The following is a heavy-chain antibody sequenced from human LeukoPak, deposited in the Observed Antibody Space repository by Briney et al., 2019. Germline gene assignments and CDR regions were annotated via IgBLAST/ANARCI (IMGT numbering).Heavy chain of an antibody. CDR3: ARGLMGPTSRNYFDF. CDR2: ISGRGSDI. D-gene: IGHD1-26*01. CDR1: KFTFKDYN. J-gene: IGHJ4*02. Sequence: GGSLRLSCEASKFTFKDYNMNWVRQAPGKGLEWDSCISGRGSDISYSDSVRGRFTISRDNAKNSLYLQMNSLRVEDTAVYYCARGLMGPTSRNYFDFWGQGTLVTVSS. V-gene: IGHV3-21*01.